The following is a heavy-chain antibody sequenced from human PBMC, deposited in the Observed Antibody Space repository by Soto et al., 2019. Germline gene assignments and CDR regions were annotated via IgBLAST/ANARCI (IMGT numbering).Heavy chain of an antibody. CDR3: ARDPDCSGGSCYTSYFNY. V-gene: IGHV1-69*04. J-gene: IGHJ4*02. CDR2: IIPFLGIA. Sequence: SVKVSCKASGGALSSYTISWVRQAPGQGLEWMGRIIPFLGIANYAQKLQGRVTITTDTSTSTAYMELRSLRSDDTAVYYCARDPDCSGGSCYTSYFNYWGQGTLVTVLL. D-gene: IGHD2-15*01. CDR1: GGALSSYT.